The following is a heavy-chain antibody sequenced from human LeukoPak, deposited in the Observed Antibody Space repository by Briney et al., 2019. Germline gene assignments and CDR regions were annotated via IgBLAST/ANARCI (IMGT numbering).Heavy chain of an antibody. Sequence: ASVKVSCKASGYTFTGYYMHWVRQPPGQGLEWMGWINPNSGGTNYAQKFQGRVTMTRDTSISTAYMELSRLRSDDTAVYYCARASGYSSGWYEDPGTLNWFDPWGQGTLVTVSS. CDR1: GYTFTGYY. CDR2: INPNSGGT. CDR3: ARASGYSSGWYEDPGTLNWFDP. J-gene: IGHJ5*02. V-gene: IGHV1-2*02. D-gene: IGHD6-19*01.